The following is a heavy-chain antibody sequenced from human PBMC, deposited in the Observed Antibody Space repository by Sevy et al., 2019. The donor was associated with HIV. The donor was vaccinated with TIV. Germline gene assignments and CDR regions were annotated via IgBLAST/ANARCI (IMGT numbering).Heavy chain of an antibody. CDR1: GGSISSSSYY. CDR3: ARTLTSLDYMDV. Sequence: SETLSLTCTVSGGSISSSSYYWGWIRQPPGKGLEWFGSIYYSGSTYYNPSLKSRVTISVDTSKNQFSLKLSSVTAADTAVYYCARTLTSLDYMDVWGKGTTVTVSS. V-gene: IGHV4-39*01. CDR2: IYYSGST. D-gene: IGHD3-16*01. J-gene: IGHJ6*03.